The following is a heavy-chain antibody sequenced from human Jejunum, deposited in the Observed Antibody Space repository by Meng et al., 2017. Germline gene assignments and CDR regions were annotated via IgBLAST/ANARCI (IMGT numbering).Heavy chain of an antibody. CDR1: EFSFSDSY. D-gene: IGHD2-8*01. CDR2: IGSSGSHI. CDR3: AKGYCTNGVCYFYY. V-gene: IGHV3-11*01. Sequence: QVQLVESGGGLVKPGGSLRLSCAASEFSFSDSYMNWIRQAPGKGLEWISFIGSSGSHINYADSVKGRFTISRDNAKNSLYLQMNSLRAEDTAVYYCAKGYCTNGVCYFYYWGQGTLVTVSS. J-gene: IGHJ4*02.